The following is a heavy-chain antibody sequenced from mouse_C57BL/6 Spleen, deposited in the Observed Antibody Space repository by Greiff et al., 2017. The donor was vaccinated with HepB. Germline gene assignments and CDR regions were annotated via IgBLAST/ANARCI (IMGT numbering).Heavy chain of an antibody. Sequence: VKLQQPGAELVRPGSSVKLSCKASGYTFTSYWMHWVKQRPRQGLEWIGNIDPSDSETHYNQKFKDKATLTVDKSSSTAYMQLSSLTSEDSAVSYCARVGYRQFDDWGKGITLTVAS. D-gene: IGHD2-2*01. V-gene: IGHV1-52*01. CDR3: ARVGYRQFDD. CDR1: GYTFTSYW. J-gene: IGHJ2*01. CDR2: IDPSDSET.